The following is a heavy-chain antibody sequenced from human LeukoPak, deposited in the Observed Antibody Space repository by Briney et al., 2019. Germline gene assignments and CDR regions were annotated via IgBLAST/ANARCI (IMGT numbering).Heavy chain of an antibody. CDR2: FDPEDGET. CDR3: ATLPNLVQGLSLDY. V-gene: IGHV1-24*01. D-gene: IGHD1-1*01. Sequence: GASVKVSCKVSGYTLTELSMHWVRQALGKGLEWMGGFDPEDGETIYAQKFQGRVTMTEDTSTDTAYMELSSLRAEDTAVYYCATLPNLVQGLSLDYWGQGTLVTVSS. J-gene: IGHJ4*02. CDR1: GYTLTELS.